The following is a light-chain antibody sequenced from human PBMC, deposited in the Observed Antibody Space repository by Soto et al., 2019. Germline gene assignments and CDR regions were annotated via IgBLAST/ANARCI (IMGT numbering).Light chain of an antibody. V-gene: IGKV1-12*01. CDR1: QGIKNW. CDR3: QAAATFPIS. Sequence: AYVRDIVTITCRASQGIKNWLGWYQQKPGKAPNLLIYTGSSLQSVVPSRFRGSVCVRALHFTITSLQTEAFAPQFCQAAATFPISFAQGTRLEIK. CDR2: TGS. J-gene: IGKJ5*01.